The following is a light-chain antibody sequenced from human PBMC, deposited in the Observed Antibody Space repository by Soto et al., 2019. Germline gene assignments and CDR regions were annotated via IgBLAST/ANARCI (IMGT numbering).Light chain of an antibody. CDR1: SSNIGTNA. CDR3: FSYAGDSVSV. J-gene: IGLJ1*01. CDR2: SNN. Sequence: QSVLTQPPSASGTPGQRVTISCSGSSSNIGTNAVNWYQQLPGTAPQLLIHSNNQRPSGVPARFSGSQSGNTASLTLSGLQAEDEADYYCFSYAGDSVSVFGTGTQVTVL. V-gene: IGLV1-44*01.